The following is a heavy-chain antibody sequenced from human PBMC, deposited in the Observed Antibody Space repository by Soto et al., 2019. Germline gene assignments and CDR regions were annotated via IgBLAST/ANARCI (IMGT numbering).Heavy chain of an antibody. CDR2: INPNTGGT. J-gene: IGHJ3*02. D-gene: IGHD3-22*01. Sequence: ASVKVSCQGSGFSPPGYYFFWVRAAPGQGLEWLGWINPNTGGTTYAQKFQGRVTLTWDTSINTAYMELSRLRSDDTAVYYCARDSPSGSHDAFDIWGQGTMVTVSS. CDR1: GFSPPGYY. V-gene: IGHV1-2*02. CDR3: ARDSPSGSHDAFDI.